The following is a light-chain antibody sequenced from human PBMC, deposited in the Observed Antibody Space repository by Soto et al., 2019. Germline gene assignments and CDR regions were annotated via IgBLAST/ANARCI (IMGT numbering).Light chain of an antibody. CDR3: SSYTSSTTVV. Sequence: QSALTQPPSVSGSPGQSVTISCTGTSGDVGTYNRVSWYQQPPGTAPKLMIYEVTNRPSWVPDRFSGSKSGNTASLTISGLQAEDEADYYCSSYTSSTTVVFGGGTKLTVL. CDR2: EVT. J-gene: IGLJ2*01. V-gene: IGLV2-18*02. CDR1: SGDVGTYNR.